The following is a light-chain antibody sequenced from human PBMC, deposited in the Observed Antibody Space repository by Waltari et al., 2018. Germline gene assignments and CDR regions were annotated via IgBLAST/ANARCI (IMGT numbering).Light chain of an antibody. CDR3: SSYISSDTLEL. V-gene: IGLV2-14*03. CDR1: SSAVGGYNY. CDR2: DVS. Sequence: HSALTPPASVSGSPGQSIPISCTGTSSAVGGYNYVSWYQQHPGKAPKLMIYDVSNRPSGVSNRFSGSKSGNTASLTISGLQAEDEADYYCSSYISSDTLELFGGGTSLTVL. J-gene: IGLJ2*01.